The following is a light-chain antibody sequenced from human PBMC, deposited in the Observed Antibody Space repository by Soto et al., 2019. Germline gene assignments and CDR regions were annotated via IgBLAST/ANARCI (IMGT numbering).Light chain of an antibody. CDR2: DNN. V-gene: IGLV1-51*01. CDR1: SSNIGNHY. J-gene: IGLJ1*01. CDR3: GTWDSSLSAYV. Sequence: QSVLTQPPSVSAAPGQEVTISCSGSSSNIGNHYVSWYQQVPGTAPKLLIYDNNKRPSGIPDRFSGSKSGTSATLGITGLQTRDEADYYCGTWDSSLSAYVFGTGTKVTVL.